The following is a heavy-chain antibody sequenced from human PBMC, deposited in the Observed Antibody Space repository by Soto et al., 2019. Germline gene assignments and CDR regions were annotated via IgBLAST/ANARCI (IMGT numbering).Heavy chain of an antibody. D-gene: IGHD3-16*01. J-gene: IGHJ1*01. CDR3: TCLHYEH. Sequence: EVLVVESGGGLVEPGGSLRLSCTTSGFTFGTAWMTWVRQAPGKGLEWVGYIKSRIDGGTADYAAPVKGRFTISRDDSKNTLYLQMNSLKSEDTAVYYCTCLHYEHWGQGTLVTVSS. CDR1: GFTFGTAW. CDR2: IKSRIDGGTA. V-gene: IGHV3-15*01.